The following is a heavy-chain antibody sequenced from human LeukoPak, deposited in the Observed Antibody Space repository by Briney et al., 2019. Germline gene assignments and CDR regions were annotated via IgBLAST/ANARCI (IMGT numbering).Heavy chain of an antibody. Sequence: QAGASLRLSCAASGFTFSSYEMNWVRPAAGKGLEVFSYISGSGSTIYYGDSLEGRFTISRDNANNSLYLQINSLRVEDTAVYYCATLWDPVAGTTQPLLWGQGTLVTVSS. CDR3: ATLWDPVAGTTQPLL. CDR1: GFTFSSYE. D-gene: IGHD6-19*01. CDR2: ISGSGSTI. J-gene: IGHJ4*02. V-gene: IGHV3-48*03.